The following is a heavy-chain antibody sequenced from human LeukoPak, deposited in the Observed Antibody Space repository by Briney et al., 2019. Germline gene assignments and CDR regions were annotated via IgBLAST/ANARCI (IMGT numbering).Heavy chain of an antibody. CDR1: GYTFTGYY. Sequence: GASVKVSCKASGYTFTGYYLHWVRQAPGQGLEWLGRINPNTGGTDDAQKFQGRVTMTRDTSINTAYMELSRLRPDDTAAYYCARDRSGYSYGDPLDHWGQGTLVIVSS. CDR2: INPNTGGT. J-gene: IGHJ4*02. D-gene: IGHD5-18*01. CDR3: ARDRSGYSYGDPLDH. V-gene: IGHV1-2*06.